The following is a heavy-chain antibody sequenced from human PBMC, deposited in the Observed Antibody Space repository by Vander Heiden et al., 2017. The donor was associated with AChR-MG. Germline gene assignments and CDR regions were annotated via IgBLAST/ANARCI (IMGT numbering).Heavy chain of an antibody. CDR1: DWTFTFRY. J-gene: IGHJ4*02. D-gene: IGHD3-9*01. Sequence: MQLVQSGAEVKKTGSSVTISCKASDWTFTFRYLHWVRQVSGQGLEWMGWITPYNENTGYAQRFHDRFIITRDGTLTMYMELSSLRSEDTAVYYCVRSSLDSNDWSYFDSWGQGTLVTVSS. V-gene: IGHV1-45*02. CDR3: VRSSLDSNDWSYFDS. CDR2: ITPYNENT.